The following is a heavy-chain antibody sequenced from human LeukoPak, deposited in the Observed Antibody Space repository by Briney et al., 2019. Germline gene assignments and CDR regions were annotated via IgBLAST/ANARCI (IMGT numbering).Heavy chain of an antibody. CDR2: LLYNGNT. CDR1: GGSISSDVHY. CDR3: ARPGGLVEYFQH. J-gene: IGHJ1*01. Sequence: PSETLSLTCTVAGGSISSDVHYWDWIRQAPGKGLEWIGSLLYNGNTWYNPSLESRVTISVDTSENQFSLRLSSVTAADTAVYYCARPGGLVEYFQHWGQGTLVTVSS. D-gene: IGHD3/OR15-3a*01. V-gene: IGHV4-39*01.